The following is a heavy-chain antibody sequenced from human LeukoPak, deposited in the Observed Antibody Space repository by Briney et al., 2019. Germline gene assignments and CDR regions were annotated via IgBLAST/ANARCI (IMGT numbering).Heavy chain of an antibody. J-gene: IGHJ4*02. CDR1: GFTFSSYA. V-gene: IGHV3-30-3*01. Sequence: GGSLRLSCAASGFTFSSYAMHWVRQAPGKGLEWVAVISYDGSNKYYADSVKGRFTISRDNSKNTLYLQMNSLRAEDTAVYYCARVRSENWGPYYFDYWGQGTLVTVSS. CDR2: ISYDGSNK. D-gene: IGHD7-27*01. CDR3: ARVRSENWGPYYFDY.